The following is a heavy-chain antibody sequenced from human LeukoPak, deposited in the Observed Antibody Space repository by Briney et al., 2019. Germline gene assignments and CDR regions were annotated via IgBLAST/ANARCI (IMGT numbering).Heavy chain of an antibody. J-gene: IGHJ6*03. V-gene: IGHV1-8*03. D-gene: IGHD5-12*01. CDR1: GYTFTSYD. Sequence: GASVKVSCKASGYTFTSYDINWVRQATGQGLEWMGWMNPNSGNTGYAQKLQGRVTITRNTSISTAYMELSSLRSEDTAVYYCARARRGYSGYEHYYYYMDVWGKGTTVTVSS. CDR3: ARARRGYSGYEHYYYYMDV. CDR2: MNPNSGNT.